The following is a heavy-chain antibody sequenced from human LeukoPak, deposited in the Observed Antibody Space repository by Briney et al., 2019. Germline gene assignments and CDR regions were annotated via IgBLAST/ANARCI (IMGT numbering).Heavy chain of an antibody. D-gene: IGHD5-18*01. V-gene: IGHV3-7*01. CDR2: INQDRSET. Sequence: PGGSLRLSCAASGFIFSNYWMTWVRQAPGKGLEWVAHINQDRSETYYVDSVKGRLTIARDNAKNSLYLQMNSLRAEDTAVYYCARDPSRGYNYGYGDYWGQGTLVIVS. CDR1: GFIFSNYW. J-gene: IGHJ4*02. CDR3: ARDPSRGYNYGYGDY.